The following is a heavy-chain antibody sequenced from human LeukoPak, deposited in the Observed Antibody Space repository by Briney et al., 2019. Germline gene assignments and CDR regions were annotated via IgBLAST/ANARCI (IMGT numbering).Heavy chain of an antibody. CDR1: GGSISSGGYY. Sequence: SETLSLTCTVSGGSISSGGYYWSWLRQHPGKGLEWIGYIYYSGSTYYNPSLKSRVTISVDTSKNQFSLKLSSVTAADTAVYYCARGLFNSLPVRGYYFDYWGQGTLVTVSS. V-gene: IGHV4-31*03. CDR3: ARGLFNSLPVRGYYFDY. CDR2: IYYSGST. J-gene: IGHJ4*02. D-gene: IGHD3-10*01.